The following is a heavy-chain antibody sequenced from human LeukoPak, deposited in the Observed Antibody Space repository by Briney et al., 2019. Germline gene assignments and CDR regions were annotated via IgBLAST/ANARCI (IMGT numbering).Heavy chain of an antibody. CDR1: GGSISSYY. D-gene: IGHD5-24*01. J-gene: IGHJ4*02. V-gene: IGHV4-59*01. Sequence: ETSETLSLTCTVSGGSISSYYWSWIRQPPGKGLEWIGYIYYSGSTNYNPSLKSRVTISVDTSKNQFSLKLSSVTAADTAVYYCARGERWLQLNYFDYWGQGTLVTVSS. CDR3: ARGERWLQLNYFDY. CDR2: IYYSGST.